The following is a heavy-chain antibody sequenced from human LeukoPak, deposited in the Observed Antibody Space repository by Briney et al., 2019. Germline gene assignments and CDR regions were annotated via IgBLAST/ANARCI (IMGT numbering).Heavy chain of an antibody. J-gene: IGHJ4*02. CDR1: GYTFTGYY. Sequence: ASVKVSCKASGYTFTGYYMHWVRQAPGQGLEWMGWINPNSGGTNYAKKFQGRVTMTRDTSISTAYMELSRLRSDDTAVYYCAIDYGSGSYYLDYGGQGTLVTVSS. D-gene: IGHD3-10*01. CDR3: AIDYGSGSYYLDY. CDR2: INPNSGGT. V-gene: IGHV1-2*02.